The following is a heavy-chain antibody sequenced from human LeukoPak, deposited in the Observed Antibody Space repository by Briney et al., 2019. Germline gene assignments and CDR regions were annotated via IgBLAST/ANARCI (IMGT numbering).Heavy chain of an antibody. CDR1: GFTFSTYA. CDR2: ISGSGGTT. J-gene: IGHJ4*02. CDR3: ARDASRPDYYGSGSAYYFDY. Sequence: GGSLRLACAASGFTFSTYAMSWVRQGPGKGLEWVSAISGSGGTTYYADSVKGRFTISRDNSKDTLYLQMNSLRADDTAVYYCARDASRPDYYGSGSAYYFDYWGQETLATVSS. D-gene: IGHD3-10*01. V-gene: IGHV3-23*01.